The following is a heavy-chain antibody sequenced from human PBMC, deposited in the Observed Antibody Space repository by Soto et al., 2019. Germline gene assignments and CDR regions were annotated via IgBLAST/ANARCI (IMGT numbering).Heavy chain of an antibody. D-gene: IGHD1-1*01. Sequence: QVQLVQSGAEVKKPGASVKVSCKASGYTFTSYYMHWVRQAPGQGLEWMGIINPSGGSTSYAQKFQGRVTMTRDTSTSTVYMELSSLRSEDTAVYYCAREGGKVDNWNERENDAFDIWGQGTMVTFSS. CDR3: AREGGKVDNWNERENDAFDI. CDR2: INPSGGST. CDR1: GYTFTSYY. J-gene: IGHJ3*02. V-gene: IGHV1-46*03.